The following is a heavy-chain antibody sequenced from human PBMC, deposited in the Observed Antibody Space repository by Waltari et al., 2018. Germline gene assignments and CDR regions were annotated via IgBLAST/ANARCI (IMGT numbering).Heavy chain of an antibody. CDR1: GYTFTSYA. J-gene: IGHJ4*02. CDR3: ARDLGSSGWYGPHGY. CDR2: INAGNGNT. V-gene: IGHV1-3*01. Sequence: QVQLVQSGAEVKKPGASVKVSCKASGYTFTSYAMHLVRQAPGQRLDWMGWINAGNGNTKYSQKFQGRVTITRDTSASTAYMELSSLRSEDTAVYYCARDLGSSGWYGPHGYWGQGTLVTVSS. D-gene: IGHD6-19*01.